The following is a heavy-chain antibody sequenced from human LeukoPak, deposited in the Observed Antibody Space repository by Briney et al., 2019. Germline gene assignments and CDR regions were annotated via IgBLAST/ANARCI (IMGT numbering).Heavy chain of an antibody. D-gene: IGHD2-2*02. Sequence: ASVKVSCKASGGTFSSYAISWVRQAPGQGFEWMGGIIPIFGTANYAQKFQGRVTITTDESTSTAYMELSSLRSEDTAVYYCARGRTMRVPAAISPVYFDYWGQGTLVTVSS. V-gene: IGHV1-69*05. CDR3: ARGRTMRVPAAISPVYFDY. CDR1: GGTFSSYA. J-gene: IGHJ4*02. CDR2: IIPIFGTA.